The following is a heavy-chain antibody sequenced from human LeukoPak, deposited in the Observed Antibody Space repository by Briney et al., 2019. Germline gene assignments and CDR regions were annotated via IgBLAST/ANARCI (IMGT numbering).Heavy chain of an antibody. Sequence: SETLSLTCAVYGGSFSGYYWSWIRQPPGKGLEWIGEINHSGSTNYNPSLKSRVTISVDTSKNQFSLKLSSVTAADTAVYYCARGGLIAVAGTPTPFDYWGQGTLVTVSS. CDR1: GGSFSGYY. D-gene: IGHD6-19*01. V-gene: IGHV4-34*01. J-gene: IGHJ4*02. CDR2: INHSGST. CDR3: ARGGLIAVAGTPTPFDY.